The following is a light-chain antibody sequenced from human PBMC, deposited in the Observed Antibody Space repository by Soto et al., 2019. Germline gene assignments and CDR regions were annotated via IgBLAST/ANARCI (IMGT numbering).Light chain of an antibody. V-gene: IGLV1-44*01. J-gene: IGLJ3*02. CDR3: AAWDDCLNGWV. CDR1: SSNLGSNP. CDR2: SNN. Sequence: SVLPQPPSASGTPGPWVTISCSGSSSNLGSNPGNWYQPLPGPAPKLPIYSNNQRPSGIPDRFYGSKSGTSASLDISGLQSDDEADYYCAAWDDCLNGWVFGGGTKLTVL.